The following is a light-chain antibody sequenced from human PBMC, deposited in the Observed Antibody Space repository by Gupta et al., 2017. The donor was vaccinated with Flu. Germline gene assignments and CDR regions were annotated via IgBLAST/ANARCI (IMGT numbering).Light chain of an antibody. V-gene: IGLV4-69*01. Sequence: HPVLTQSPSASASLGASVKLTCTLSSEHRTYSITWHQQQPEKGPRFLMKVNTDGTHSKGDGIPVRFSGSSSGAERYITISSLQSEDEGDYYCQAWGTGVWVFGGGTKLTVL. CDR2: VNTDGTH. J-gene: IGLJ3*02. CDR1: SEHRTYS. CDR3: QAWGTGVWV.